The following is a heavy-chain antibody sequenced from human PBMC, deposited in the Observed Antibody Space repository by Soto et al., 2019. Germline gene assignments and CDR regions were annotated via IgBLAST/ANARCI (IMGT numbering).Heavy chain of an antibody. Sequence: PGESLKICCKGAGYSFTSYWIGWVRQMPGKGLEWMGIIYPGDSDTRYSPPFQGQVTISADRSISTAYLQWSSLKASDTAMYYCARHPNGDYDVMDVWGRGTTVTVSS. CDR1: GYSFTSYW. J-gene: IGHJ6*02. CDR2: IYPGDSDT. D-gene: IGHD4-17*01. CDR3: ARHPNGDYDVMDV. V-gene: IGHV5-51*01.